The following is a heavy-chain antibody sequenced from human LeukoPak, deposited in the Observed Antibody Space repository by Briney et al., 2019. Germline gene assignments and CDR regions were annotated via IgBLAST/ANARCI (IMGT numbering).Heavy chain of an antibody. V-gene: IGHV3-21*01. CDR3: ARAVTTGTTRWFDP. J-gene: IGHJ5*02. CDR2: ISSSSSYI. CDR1: GFTFDDYG. D-gene: IGHD1-1*01. Sequence: GSLRLSCAASGFTFDDYGMSWVRQAPGKGLEWVSSISSSSSYIYYADSVKGRFTISRDNAKNSLYLQMSSLRAEDTAAYYCARAVTTGTTRWFDPWGQGTLVTVSS.